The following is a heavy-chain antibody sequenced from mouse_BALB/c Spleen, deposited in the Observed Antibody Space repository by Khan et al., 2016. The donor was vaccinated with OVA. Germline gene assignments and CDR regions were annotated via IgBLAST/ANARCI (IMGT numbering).Heavy chain of an antibody. D-gene: IGHD3-1*01. CDR2: ITNGGSST. J-gene: IGHJ2*01. CDR1: GFTFSSYT. V-gene: IGHV5-12-2*01. Sequence: EVELVESGGGLVQPGGSLKLSCATSGFTFSSYTMSWVRQTPEKRLEWVAYITNGGSSTYYPDTVKGRFTISRDNAKNTLYLQMSSLKSEDTAMYYCARLTLGYYFDYWGQGTTLTVSS. CDR3: ARLTLGYYFDY.